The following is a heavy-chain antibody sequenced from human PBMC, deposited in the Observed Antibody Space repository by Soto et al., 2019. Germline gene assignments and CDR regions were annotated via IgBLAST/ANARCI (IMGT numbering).Heavy chain of an antibody. CDR2: IYYNGST. V-gene: IGHV4-59*08. Sequence: QVQLQESGPGLVKPSETLSLTCSVSGGSISSDYWSWIRQPPGKGLEWIGYIYYNGSTNYHPSLKSRVSMSRDTSKNQFSLKESSVTAADTAVYYCARQSRSGQSPYYFYGVDVWGQGTTVTVSS. CDR3: ARQSRSGQSPYYFYGVDV. D-gene: IGHD3-10*01. J-gene: IGHJ6*02. CDR1: GGSISSDY.